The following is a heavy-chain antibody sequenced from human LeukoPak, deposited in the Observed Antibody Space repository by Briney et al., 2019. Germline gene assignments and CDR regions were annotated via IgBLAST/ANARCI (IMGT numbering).Heavy chain of an antibody. CDR1: GFTFSTYV. V-gene: IGHV3-53*01. CDR2: IYSGGST. CDR3: ARDAPRVGMDV. J-gene: IGHJ6*04. Sequence: GGSLRLSCSVSGFTFSTYVMHWVRQAPGKGLEWVSVIYSGGSTYYADSVKGRFTISRDNSKNTLYLQMNSLRAEDTAVYYCARDAPRVGMDVWGKGTTVTVSS.